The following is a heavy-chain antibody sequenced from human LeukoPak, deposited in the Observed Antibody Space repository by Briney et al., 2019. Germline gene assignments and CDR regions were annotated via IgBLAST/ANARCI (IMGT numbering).Heavy chain of an antibody. CDR2: ISSRGSGV. D-gene: IGHD6-13*01. CDR1: GFSFSDYY. J-gene: IGHJ4*02. CDR3: ARESGGSWTNFDY. V-gene: IGHV3-11*01. Sequence: GGSLRLSCAASGFSFSDYYMSWIRQAPGKGLEWLSYISSRGSGVWYADSVKGRFAISRDNAKNSVYLEVSSLRGDDTAVYYCARESGGSWTNFDYWGQGTLVTVSS.